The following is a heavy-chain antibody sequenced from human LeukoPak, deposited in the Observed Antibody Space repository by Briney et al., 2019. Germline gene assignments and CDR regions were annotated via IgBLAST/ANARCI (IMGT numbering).Heavy chain of an antibody. D-gene: IGHD3-3*01. CDR3: ARHGSWLLLSAY. Sequence: SETLSLTCTVSGGSISSCSYYWGWIRQPPGKGLEWIGSIYYSGTTYYNSSLKSRVTISIDTSNNQFSLKLTSVTATDTAVYYCARHGSWLLLSAYWGQGTLVTVSS. CDR1: GGSISSCSYY. J-gene: IGHJ4*02. CDR2: IYYSGTT. V-gene: IGHV4-39*01.